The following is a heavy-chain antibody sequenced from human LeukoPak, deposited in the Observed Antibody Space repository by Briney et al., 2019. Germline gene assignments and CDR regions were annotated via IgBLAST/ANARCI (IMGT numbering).Heavy chain of an antibody. J-gene: IGHJ4*02. V-gene: IGHV4-34*01. D-gene: IGHD3-10*01. CDR3: ARRPVLWFGESIPQPSYFDY. CDR2: INHSGST. Sequence: SETLSLTCTVSGGSISSYYWIWIPQPPGKGLEWIGEINHSGSTNYSPSLKSRVTISVDSSKNQFSLKLSSVTAADTAVYYCARRPVLWFGESIPQPSYFDYWGQGTLVTVSS. CDR1: GGSISSYY.